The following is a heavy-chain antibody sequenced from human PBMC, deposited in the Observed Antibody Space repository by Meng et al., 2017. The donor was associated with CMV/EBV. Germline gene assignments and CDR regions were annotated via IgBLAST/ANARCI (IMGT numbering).Heavy chain of an antibody. CDR2: ISYDGSNK. Sequence: QVHLSQSCGGLLQPATPPSLSFAASGSTFSSFSMHLVRQAPGKGLEWVAVISYDGSNKYYADSVKSRFTISRDNSKNTLYLQMNSLRAEDTAVYYCARGSVAGFDYWGQGTLVTVSS. D-gene: IGHD6-19*01. J-gene: IGHJ4*02. CDR1: GSTFSSFS. V-gene: IGHV3-30-3*01. CDR3: ARGSVAGFDY.